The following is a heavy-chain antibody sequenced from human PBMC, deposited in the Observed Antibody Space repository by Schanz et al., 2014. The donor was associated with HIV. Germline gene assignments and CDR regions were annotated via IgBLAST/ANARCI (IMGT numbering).Heavy chain of an antibody. V-gene: IGHV3-30*18. CDR1: RFSFRGYG. Sequence: QVQLVESGGGVVQPGRSLILSCAASRFSFRGYGMHWVRQTPGKGLEWVAVISFDGGEKHYADSAKGRFTISRDNSKNTLYLKMNSLRAEDTAVYYCAKGARAHKVTTGVDVWGPGTTVTVSS. J-gene: IGHJ6*02. CDR3: AKGARAHKVTTGVDV. D-gene: IGHD4-17*01. CDR2: ISFDGGEK.